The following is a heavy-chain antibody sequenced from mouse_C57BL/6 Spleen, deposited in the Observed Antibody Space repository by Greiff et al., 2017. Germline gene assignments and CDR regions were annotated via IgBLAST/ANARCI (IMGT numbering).Heavy chain of an antibody. CDR3: GRDKSYGSSDSPYAMDY. V-gene: IGHV5-4*01. D-gene: IGHD1-1*01. CDR2: ISDGGSYT. J-gene: IGHJ4*01. CDR1: GFTFSSYA. Sequence: EVQGVESGGGLVKPGGSLKLSCAASGFTFSSYAMSWVRQTPEKRLEWVATISDGGSYTYYPDNVKGRFTISRDNAKNNLYLQMSHLKSEDTAMYYCGRDKSYGSSDSPYAMDYLCQGTSVTVSS.